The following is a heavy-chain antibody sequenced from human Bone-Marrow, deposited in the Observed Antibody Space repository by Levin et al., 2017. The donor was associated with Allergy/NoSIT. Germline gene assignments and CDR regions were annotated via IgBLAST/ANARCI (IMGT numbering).Heavy chain of an antibody. D-gene: IGHD6-13*01. J-gene: IGHJ4*02. CDR3: AREAAAGSGGDY. CDR1: GYTFTNYG. CDR2: ISAFNHNT. V-gene: IGHV1-18*01. Sequence: ASVKVSCKASGYTFTNYGISWMRQAPGQGLEWMGWISAFNHNTDYAQKIQGRVTMTTDTSTSTAYMELRSLISDDTALYYCAREAAAGSGGDYWGQGTLVTVSS.